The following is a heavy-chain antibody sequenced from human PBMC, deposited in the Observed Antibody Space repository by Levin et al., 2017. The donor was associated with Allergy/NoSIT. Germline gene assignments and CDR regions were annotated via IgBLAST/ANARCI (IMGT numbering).Heavy chain of an antibody. CDR3: ARQLYGDSSGWFDF. CDR1: GFTLRNYA. Sequence: GESLKISCAASGFTLRNYAMHWVRQAPGKGLEWVALVSYDGSNKYVADSVKGRFTISRDNSKNRLSLQMNSLKPEDTAVYYCARQLYGDSSGWFDFWGQGTLVTVSS. D-gene: IGHD6-19*01. J-gene: IGHJ5*01. CDR2: VSYDGSNK. V-gene: IGHV3-30-3*01.